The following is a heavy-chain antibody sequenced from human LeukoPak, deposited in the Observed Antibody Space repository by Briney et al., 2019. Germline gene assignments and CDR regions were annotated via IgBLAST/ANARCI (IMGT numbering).Heavy chain of an antibody. Sequence: GGSLRLSCAASGFTFSSYWMHWVRQAPGKGLVWVSRINNDGSSTPYADSVKGRFTISRDNSKNTLYLQMNSLTAEDTAVYYCATRSVAGSWSAFDYWGQGTLVTVSS. D-gene: IGHD6-19*01. V-gene: IGHV3-74*01. J-gene: IGHJ4*02. CDR1: GFTFSSYW. CDR2: INNDGSST. CDR3: ATRSVAGSWSAFDY.